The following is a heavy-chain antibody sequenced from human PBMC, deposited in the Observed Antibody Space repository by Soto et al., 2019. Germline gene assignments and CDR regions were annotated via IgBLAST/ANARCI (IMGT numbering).Heavy chain of an antibody. CDR2: IRQDGGEK. D-gene: IGHD6-19*01. J-gene: IGHJ4*02. CDR1: GFTFSNYW. Sequence: PGGSLRLSCEASGFTFSNYWMSWIRQAPGKGLEWVANIRQDGGEKYLVDSVTGRFTMSRDNAKNSVYLQMNGLRTEDTAVYYCVTDGSSGWHFDSWGQGTLVTVSS. CDR3: VTDGSSGWHFDS. V-gene: IGHV3-7*01.